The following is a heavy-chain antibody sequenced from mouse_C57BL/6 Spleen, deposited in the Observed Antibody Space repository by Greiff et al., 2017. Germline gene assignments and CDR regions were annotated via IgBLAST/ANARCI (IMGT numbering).Heavy chain of an antibody. CDR1: GYSFTDYN. CDR2: INPNYGTT. D-gene: IGHD2-1*01. CDR3: ARGRGGYYGNYDYAMDY. Sequence: VQLQQSGPELVKPGASVTISCKASGYSFTDYNMNWVKQSNGKSLEWIGVINPNYGTTSYNQKFKGKATLTVDQSSSTAYMQLNSLTSEDSAVYYCARGRGGYYGNYDYAMDYWGQGTSVTVSS. V-gene: IGHV1-39*01. J-gene: IGHJ4*01.